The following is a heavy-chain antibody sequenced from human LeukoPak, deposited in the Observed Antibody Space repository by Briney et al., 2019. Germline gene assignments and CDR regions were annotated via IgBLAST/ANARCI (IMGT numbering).Heavy chain of an antibody. Sequence: PGGSLRLSCAASGFTFSSCAMSWVRQAPGKGLEWVSTISGSGGSTYYADSVKGRFTISRDNSKNTLSLQMSSLRAEDTAVYYCARVALYALDIWGQGTMVTVSS. D-gene: IGHD2-8*01. V-gene: IGHV3-23*01. CDR2: ISGSGGST. CDR3: ARVALYALDI. CDR1: GFTFSSCA. J-gene: IGHJ3*02.